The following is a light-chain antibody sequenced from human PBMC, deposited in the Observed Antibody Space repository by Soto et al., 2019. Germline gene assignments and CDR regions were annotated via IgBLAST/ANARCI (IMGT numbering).Light chain of an antibody. CDR3: QQYDNSVWT. J-gene: IGKJ1*01. Sequence: EIVMTQSPVTLSVSPVERATLSCRASQSVSSYLAWYQQKPGQAPRLLIYDASNRATGIPARFSGSGSGTDFTLTISSLEPEDLAVYYCQQYDNSVWTFGQGTKVDIK. CDR1: QSVSSY. V-gene: IGKV3D-15*01. CDR2: DAS.